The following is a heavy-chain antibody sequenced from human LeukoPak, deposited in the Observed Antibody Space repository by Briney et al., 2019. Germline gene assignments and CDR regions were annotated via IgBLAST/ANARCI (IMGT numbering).Heavy chain of an antibody. V-gene: IGHV1-2*02. CDR3: ARYHCGGDCYSPFDY. J-gene: IGHJ4*02. D-gene: IGHD2-21*01. Sequence: ASVKVSCKASGYTFTGYYMHWVRQAPGQGLEWMGWINPNSGGTNYAQKFQGRVTMTRDTSISTAYMELSSLRSEDTAVYYCARYHCGGDCYSPFDYWGQGTLVTVSS. CDR1: GYTFTGYY. CDR2: INPNSGGT.